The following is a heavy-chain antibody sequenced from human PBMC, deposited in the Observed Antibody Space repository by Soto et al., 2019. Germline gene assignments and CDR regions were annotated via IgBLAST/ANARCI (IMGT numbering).Heavy chain of an antibody. Sequence: GASVKVSCKASGGTFSSYAMSWVRQAPVQGLEWMGVIIPISGTANYAQKFQGSVTITADESPSTAYMELSSLRSEDTAAYYCATDKEAVAGTQSAAYYYYYGMDVWGQGTTVTVSS. CDR3: ATDKEAVAGTQSAAYYYYYGMDV. CDR2: IIPISGTA. D-gene: IGHD6-19*01. J-gene: IGHJ6*02. V-gene: IGHV1-69*13. CDR1: GGTFSSYA.